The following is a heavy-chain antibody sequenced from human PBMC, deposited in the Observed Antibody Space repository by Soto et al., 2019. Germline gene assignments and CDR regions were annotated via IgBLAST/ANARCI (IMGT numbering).Heavy chain of an antibody. J-gene: IGHJ4*02. D-gene: IGHD6-19*01. CDR3: AGLNSGWPQYYFDY. Sequence: QVQLVESGGGVVQPGRSLRLSCAASGFTFSDYAMHWVRQAPGKGLEWVAVISYDGIKYYTDSVKGRFTISRDNSKSTLYLQMNSLRAEDTALYYCAGLNSGWPQYYFDYWGQGTLVTVSS. CDR1: GFTFSDYA. CDR2: ISYDGIK. V-gene: IGHV3-30-3*01.